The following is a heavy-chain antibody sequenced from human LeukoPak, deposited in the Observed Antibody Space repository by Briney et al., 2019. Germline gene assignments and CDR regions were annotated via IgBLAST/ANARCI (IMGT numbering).Heavy chain of an antibody. D-gene: IGHD2-2*01. CDR2: ISYDGSNK. J-gene: IGHJ4*02. Sequence: PGRSLRLSCAASGFTFSSYGMHWVRQAPGKGLEWVAVISYDGSNKYYADSVKGRFTISRDNSKNTLYLQMNSLRAEDTAVYYCAKGGEGYCSSTSCYPPTRGFDYWGQGTLVTVSS. CDR1: GFTFSSYG. CDR3: AKGGEGYCSSTSCYPPTRGFDY. V-gene: IGHV3-30*18.